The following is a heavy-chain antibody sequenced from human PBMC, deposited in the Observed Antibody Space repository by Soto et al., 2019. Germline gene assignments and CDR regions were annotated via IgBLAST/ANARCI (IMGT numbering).Heavy chain of an antibody. CDR3: ARQGYHDRGTYYHGVFDI. D-gene: IGHD3-22*01. J-gene: IGHJ3*02. V-gene: IGHV4-39*01. Sequence: QLQLRESGPGLVKPSETLSLTCTVSGGSITISSNYWGWIRQPPGKGLEWIGSMYYSGNTYYNPALKSRVTTSVDTSKNQFSLKLTSVTAADTAVYYCARQGYHDRGTYYHGVFDIWGQGATVTVSS. CDR2: MYYSGNT. CDR1: GGSITISSNY.